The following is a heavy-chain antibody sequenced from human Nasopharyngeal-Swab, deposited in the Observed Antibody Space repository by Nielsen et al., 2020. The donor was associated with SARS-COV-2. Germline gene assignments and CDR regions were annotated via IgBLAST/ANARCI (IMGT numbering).Heavy chain of an antibody. CDR2: IRSKANSYAT. J-gene: IGHJ4*02. Sequence: GESLKISCAASGFTFSGSAMHWVRQASGKGLEWVGRIRSKANSYATAYAASVEGRFTISRDDSKNTAYLQMNSLKTEDTAVYYCTRLRYSSGLDYWGQGTLVTVSS. CDR3: TRLRYSSGLDY. V-gene: IGHV3-73*01. CDR1: GFTFSGSA. D-gene: IGHD6-25*01.